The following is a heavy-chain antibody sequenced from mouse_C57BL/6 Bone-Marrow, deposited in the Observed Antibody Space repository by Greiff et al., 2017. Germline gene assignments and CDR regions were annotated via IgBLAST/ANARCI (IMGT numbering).Heavy chain of an antibody. D-gene: IGHD1-1*01. CDR1: GFSLTSYA. CDR2: IWTGGGK. CDR3: ARFYYGSPCAY. V-gene: IGHV2-9-1*01. Sequence: QVQLQQSGPGLVAPSQSLSITCTVSGFSLTSYAISWVRQPPGKGLEWLGVIWTGGGKNYNSALKSRLSISKDNSKSHVFLKMNSLQTDDTARYYCARFYYGSPCAYWGQGTLVTVSA. J-gene: IGHJ3*01.